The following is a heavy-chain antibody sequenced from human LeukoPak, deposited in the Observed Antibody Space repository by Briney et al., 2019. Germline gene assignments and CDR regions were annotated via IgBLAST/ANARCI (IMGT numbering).Heavy chain of an antibody. V-gene: IGHV3-74*01. CDR2: IKIDGSYI. J-gene: IGHJ3*02. CDR3: ARKQWELVAFDI. D-gene: IGHD1-26*01. CDR1: GFALSTYH. Sequence: GGSLRLSCTASGFALSTYHMHWVRQAPGKGLVWVSRIKIDGSYIDYADPVKGRFTISRDNAKNTLYLQMNSLRAEDTALYYCARKQWELVAFDIWGQGTMVTVSS.